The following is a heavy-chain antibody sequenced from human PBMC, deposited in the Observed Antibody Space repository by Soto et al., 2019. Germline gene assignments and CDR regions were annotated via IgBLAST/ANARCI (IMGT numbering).Heavy chain of an antibody. CDR1: GFTFSSYS. CDR3: ARDDYYDTSGYLALFDY. J-gene: IGHJ4*02. D-gene: IGHD3-22*01. CDR2: ISSSSSTI. V-gene: IGHV3-48*02. Sequence: GGSLRLSCAASGFTFSSYSMNWVRQAPGKGLEWVSYISSSSSTIYYADSVKGRFTISRDNAKNSLYLQMNSLRDEDTAVYYWARDDYYDTSGYLALFDYWGQGTLVTVSS.